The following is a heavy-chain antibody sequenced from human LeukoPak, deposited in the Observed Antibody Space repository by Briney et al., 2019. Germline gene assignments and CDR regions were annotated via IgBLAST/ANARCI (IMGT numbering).Heavy chain of an antibody. CDR3: GRGANPYY. J-gene: IGHJ4*02. Sequence: GGSLRLSCAASGFTFSSYEMNWVRQAPGKGLEWVSYISGSGTAISYADSVKGRFTISRDNAKNSLFLQMNSLRAEDTSVYYCGRGANPYYRGPGNLGTVSP. CDR1: GFTFSSYE. CDR2: ISGSGTAI. V-gene: IGHV3-48*03. D-gene: IGHD4/OR15-4a*01.